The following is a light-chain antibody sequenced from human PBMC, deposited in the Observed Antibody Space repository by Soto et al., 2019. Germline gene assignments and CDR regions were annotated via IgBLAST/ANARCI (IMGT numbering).Light chain of an antibody. CDR3: QQFYSSPYT. V-gene: IGKV4-1*01. Sequence: DIVMTQSPASLPVSLGGRATINCKSSKSVFPSSTLNNYLAGYKQKPGKPPKLLIYWASTRESGVPDRFSGSGSGTDFTLTISSLQAEDVAVYYCQQFYSSPYTFGQGTKLEIK. CDR1: KSVFPSSTLNNY. J-gene: IGKJ2*01. CDR2: WAS.